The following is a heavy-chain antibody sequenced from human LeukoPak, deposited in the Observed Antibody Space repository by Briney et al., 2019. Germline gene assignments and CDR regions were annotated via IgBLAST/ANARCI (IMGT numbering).Heavy chain of an antibody. CDR3: ARDGTELYSSSWSVEGGLDY. Sequence: GGSLRLSCVASGFTFSSRDWMTWVRQAPGKGLEWVANIKQDGSEKNYVDSVKGRFTISRDNSKNTLYLHMNSLRPEDTAVYYCARDGTELYSSSWSVEGGLDYWGQGTLVTVSS. V-gene: IGHV3-7*01. D-gene: IGHD2-2*01. CDR2: IKQDGSEK. J-gene: IGHJ4*02. CDR1: GFTFSSRDW.